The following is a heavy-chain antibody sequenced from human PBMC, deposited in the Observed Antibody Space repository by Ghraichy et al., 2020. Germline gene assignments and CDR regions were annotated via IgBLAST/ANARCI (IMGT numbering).Heavy chain of an antibody. D-gene: IGHD3-22*01. CDR1: GFTFSSYA. CDR2: ISGSGGST. V-gene: IGHV3-23*01. J-gene: IGHJ6*02. CDR3: DSSGYYGMDV. Sequence: GGSLRLSCAASGFTFSSYAMSWVRQAPGKGLEWVSAISGSGGSTYYADSVKGRFTISRDNSKNTLYLQMNSLRAEDTAVYYCDSSGYYGMDVWGQGTTVTVSS.